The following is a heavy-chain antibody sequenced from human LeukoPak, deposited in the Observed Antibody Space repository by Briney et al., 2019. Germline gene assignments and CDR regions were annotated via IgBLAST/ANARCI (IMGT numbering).Heavy chain of an antibody. CDR1: GFTFSSYA. CDR3: AAYVLLWFGELFNAFDI. CDR2: ISGSGGST. D-gene: IGHD3-10*01. Sequence: GGSLRLSCAASGFTFSSYAMSWVRQAPGKGLEWVSAISGSGGSTYYADSVKGRFTISRDNSKNMLYLQMNSLRAEDTAVYYCAAYVLLWFGELFNAFDIWGQGTMVTVSS. J-gene: IGHJ3*02. V-gene: IGHV3-23*01.